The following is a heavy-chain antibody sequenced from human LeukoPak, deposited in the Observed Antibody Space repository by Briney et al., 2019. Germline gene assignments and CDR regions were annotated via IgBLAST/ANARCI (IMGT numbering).Heavy chain of an antibody. CDR3: ARGRGNDYGDYGVFDY. CDR1: GASISSYY. CDR2: IYYSGST. J-gene: IGHJ4*02. V-gene: IGHV4-59*12. D-gene: IGHD4-17*01. Sequence: PSETLSLTCTVSGASISSYYWSWIRQPPGKGLEWIGHIYYSGSTNYNPSLKSRVTISVDKSKNQFSLKLSSVTAADTAVYYCARGRGNDYGDYGVFDYWGQGTLVTVSS.